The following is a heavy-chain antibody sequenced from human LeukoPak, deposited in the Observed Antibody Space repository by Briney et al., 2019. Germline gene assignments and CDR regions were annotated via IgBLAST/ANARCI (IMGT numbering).Heavy chain of an antibody. V-gene: IGHV4-34*01. Sequence: SETLSLTCAVYGGSLSGYYWTWIRQPPGKGLEWIGEIKQSERTNYNPSLKSRVTISIDTSKNRFSLKLTSVTAADTVVYYCAREGLKNVHNPLGYWGQGTLVTVPS. CDR3: AREGLKNVHNPLGY. CDR1: GGSLSGYY. D-gene: IGHD5-24*01. CDR2: IKQSERT. J-gene: IGHJ4*02.